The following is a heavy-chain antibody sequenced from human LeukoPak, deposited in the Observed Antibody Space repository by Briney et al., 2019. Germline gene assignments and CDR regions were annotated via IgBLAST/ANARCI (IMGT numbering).Heavy chain of an antibody. CDR2: ISGSGDST. J-gene: IGHJ4*02. CDR3: ANGVTTYDY. Sequence: GGSLRLSCAASGFTFSSYAMTWVRQAPGKGLEWVSSISGSGDSTYYADSVKGRFSITRDNSKNTLYLQMNSLSAEDTAVYFCANGVTTYDYWGQGTLVTVSS. CDR1: GFTFSSYA. V-gene: IGHV3-23*01. D-gene: IGHD4-17*01.